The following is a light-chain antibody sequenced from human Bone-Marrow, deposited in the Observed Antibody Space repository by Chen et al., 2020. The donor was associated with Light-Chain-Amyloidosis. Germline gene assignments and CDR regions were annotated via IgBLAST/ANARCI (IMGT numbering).Light chain of an antibody. J-gene: IGLJ2*01. Sequence: QSALTQPASVSGSPGQSITISCTGTSSDVGDYNFVSWYQQHPGKAPKLMIYDVTYRPSGVHNRFSGSKSGNTASLRISGLEAEDESDYYCSSYTSSNTVLFGGGTRLTVL. CDR3: SSYTSSNTVL. CDR1: SSDVGDYNF. V-gene: IGLV2-14*03. CDR2: DVT.